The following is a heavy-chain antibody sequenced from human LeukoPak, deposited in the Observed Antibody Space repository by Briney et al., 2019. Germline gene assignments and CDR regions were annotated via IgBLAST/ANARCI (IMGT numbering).Heavy chain of an antibody. CDR3: ASLVGATLGAFDI. CDR2: IYSGGST. V-gene: IGHV3-66*01. D-gene: IGHD1-26*01. CDR1: GFTVSSNY. J-gene: IGHJ3*02. Sequence: GGSLRLSCAASGFTVSSNYMSWVRQAPGKGLEWVSVIYSGGSTYYADSVKGRFTISRDNSKNTLYLQMNSLRAEDTAVYYCASLVGATLGAFDIWGQGTMVTVSS.